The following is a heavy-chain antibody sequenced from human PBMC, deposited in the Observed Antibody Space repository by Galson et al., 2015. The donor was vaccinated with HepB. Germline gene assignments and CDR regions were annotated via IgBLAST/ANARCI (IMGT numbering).Heavy chain of an antibody. CDR2: IKPDNGAT. D-gene: IGHD3-22*01. V-gene: IGHV1-2*05. CDR1: RYTFTGYY. J-gene: IGHJ4*02. Sequence: SVKVSCKASRYTFTGYYMHWVRQAPGHGLEWMGRIKPDNGATNYAQKFQGRVTMTRDMSIRTAYMDLGRLRSDDTVVYFCARASDTSGYFDYWGQGTLVTVSS. CDR3: ARASDTSGYFDY.